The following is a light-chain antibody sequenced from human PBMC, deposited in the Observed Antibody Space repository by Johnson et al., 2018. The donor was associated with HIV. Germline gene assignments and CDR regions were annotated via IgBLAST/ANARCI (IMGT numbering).Light chain of an antibody. J-gene: IGLJ1*01. V-gene: IGLV1-51*01. CDR3: GTWDSSLSVYV. Sequence: QSVLTQPPSVSAAPGQKVTISCSGSSSNIGNNYVSWYQQLPGTAPKILIYDNKKRPSGISDRFSGSKSGTSVTLSITGLQTGDEADYYCGTWDSSLSVYVFGTGTKVTVL. CDR1: SSNIGNNY. CDR2: DNK.